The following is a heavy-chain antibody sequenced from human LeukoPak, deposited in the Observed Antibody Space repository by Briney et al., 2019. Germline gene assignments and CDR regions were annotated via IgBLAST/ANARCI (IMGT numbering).Heavy chain of an antibody. V-gene: IGHV3-20*04. CDR2: INWNGGST. D-gene: IGHD3-10*01. Sequence: GGSLRLSCTASGFTYSNYAMNWVRQAPGKGLEWVSGINWNGGSTGYADSVKGRFTISRDNAKNSLYLQMNSLRAEDTALYYCARGVKGTVLVFDYWGQGTLVTVSS. J-gene: IGHJ4*02. CDR3: ARGVKGTVLVFDY. CDR1: GFTYSNYA.